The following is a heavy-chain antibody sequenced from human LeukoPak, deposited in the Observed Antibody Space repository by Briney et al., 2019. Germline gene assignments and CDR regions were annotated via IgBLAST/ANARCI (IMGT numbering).Heavy chain of an antibody. D-gene: IGHD2-15*01. J-gene: IGHJ2*01. CDR3: ARHSGILGPWYFGL. V-gene: IGHV1-69*06. Sequence: SVKVSCKASGGTFSSYAISWVRRAPGQGLEWVGGIIPISGTANYAQKFQGRVTITADKSTSTAYMELSSLRSEDTAVYYCARHSGILGPWYFGLGGRGTLVTVSS. CDR2: IIPISGTA. CDR1: GGTFSSYA.